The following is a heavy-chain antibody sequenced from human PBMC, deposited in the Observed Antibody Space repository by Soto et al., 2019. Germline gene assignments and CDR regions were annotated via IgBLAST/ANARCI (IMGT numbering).Heavy chain of an antibody. D-gene: IGHD3-22*01. V-gene: IGHV3-23*01. J-gene: IGHJ4*02. CDR2: VGPSGAST. CDR3: ARSYYYDSTGYYRTFDY. CDR1: GIMFCQYA. Sequence: XESLRLSSAALGIMFCQYAMSGVRLAPGKGLEWVSVVGPSGASTFYADSVRGRFTISRDNSENTLYLQMNSLRAADTALYFCARSYYYDSTGYYRTFDYWGPGTLVTVYS.